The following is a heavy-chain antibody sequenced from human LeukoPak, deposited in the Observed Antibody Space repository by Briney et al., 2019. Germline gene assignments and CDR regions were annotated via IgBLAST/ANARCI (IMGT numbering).Heavy chain of an antibody. D-gene: IGHD5-24*01. CDR1: GGSFSGYY. V-gene: IGHV4-34*01. J-gene: IGHJ4*02. CDR3: ARDQATTEPLGY. CDR2: INHSGST. Sequence: SETLSLTCAVYGGSFSGYYWSWIRQPPGKGLEWIGEINHSGSTNYNPSLKSRDTISVDTSKNQFSLKLSSVTAADTAVYYCARDQATTEPLGYWGQGTLVTVSS.